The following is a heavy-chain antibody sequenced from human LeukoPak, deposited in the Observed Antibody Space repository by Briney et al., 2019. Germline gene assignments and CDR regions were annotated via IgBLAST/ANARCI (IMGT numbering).Heavy chain of an antibody. CDR3: AREVTIFGVVTIRYFDY. Sequence: ASVKVSCKASGGTFSSYAISWVRQAPGQGLEWMGGIIPIFSTANYAQKFQGRVTITADESTSTAYMELSSLRSEDTAVYYCAREVTIFGVVTIRYFDYWGQGTLVTVSS. D-gene: IGHD3-3*01. V-gene: IGHV1-69*13. CDR2: IIPIFSTA. J-gene: IGHJ4*02. CDR1: GGTFSSYA.